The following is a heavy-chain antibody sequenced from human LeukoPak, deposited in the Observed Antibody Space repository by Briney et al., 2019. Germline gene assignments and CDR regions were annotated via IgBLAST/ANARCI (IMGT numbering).Heavy chain of an antibody. D-gene: IGHD5-24*01. CDR3: AKTIRSYYMDV. CDR1: GFTFSNYG. Sequence: PGGSLGLSCAASGFTFSNYGMHWVRQAPGKGLEWGAFIRSDASDQYYADSVKGRFTISRDNSKNTLYLQMSNLRSEDTAVYYCAKTIRSYYMDVWGKGTTVTVSS. J-gene: IGHJ6*03. CDR2: IRSDASDQ. V-gene: IGHV3-30*02.